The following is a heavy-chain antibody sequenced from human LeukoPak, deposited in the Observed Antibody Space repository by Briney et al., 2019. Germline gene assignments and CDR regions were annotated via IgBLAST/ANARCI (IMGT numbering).Heavy chain of an antibody. D-gene: IGHD3-22*01. J-gene: IGHJ3*02. V-gene: IGHV4-34*01. Sequence: GSLRLSCAASGFTVSSNYMSWVRQPPGKGLEWIGEINHSGSTNYNPSLKSRVTISVDTSKNQFSLKLSSVTAADTAVYYCARGHRHYDSSGYYYEFDAFDIWGQGTMVTVSS. CDR1: GFTVSSNY. CDR3: ARGHRHYDSSGYYYEFDAFDI. CDR2: INHSGST.